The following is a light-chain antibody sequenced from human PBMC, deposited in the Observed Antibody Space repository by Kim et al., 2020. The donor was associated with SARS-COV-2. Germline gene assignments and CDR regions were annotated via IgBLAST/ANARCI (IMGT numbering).Light chain of an antibody. J-gene: IGLJ2*01. CDR3: CSCAGSSTFVV. V-gene: IGLV2-23*02. CDR1: SSDVGSYNL. Sequence: QSITLSCTGTSSDVGSYNLVSWYQQLPGKAPKLMIYEVSKRPSGVSNRFSGSKSGNTASLTISGLQAEDEADYYCCSCAGSSTFVVFGGGTQLTVL. CDR2: EVS.